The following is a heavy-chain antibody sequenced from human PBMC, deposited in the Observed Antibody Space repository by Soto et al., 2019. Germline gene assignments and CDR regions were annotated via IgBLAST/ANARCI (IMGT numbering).Heavy chain of an antibody. D-gene: IGHD5-12*01. V-gene: IGHV5-51*01. CDR3: ERGVDGYTWGGY. J-gene: IGHJ4*02. Sequence: GESLKISCKGSAYSFTSYWIGWVRQMPGKGLEYMGAIHPGNSDTRYSPSFQGQVTISADKSISTAYLQWSSLKASDIAMYYCERGVDGYTWGGYSGQGTQVTVSS. CDR2: IHPGNSDT. CDR1: AYSFTSYW.